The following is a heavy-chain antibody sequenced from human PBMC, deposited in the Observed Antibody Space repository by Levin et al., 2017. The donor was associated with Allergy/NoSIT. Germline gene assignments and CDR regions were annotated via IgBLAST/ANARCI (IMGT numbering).Heavy chain of an antibody. Sequence: GGSLRLSCAASGFTFDDYAMHWVRQAPGKGLEWVSLISWDGGSTYYADSVKGRFTISRDNSKNSLYLQMNSLRAEDTALYYCAKETGGCFDYWGQGTLVTVSS. CDR3: AKETGGCFDY. V-gene: IGHV3-43D*04. J-gene: IGHJ4*02. D-gene: IGHD2-8*01. CDR1: GFTFDDYA. CDR2: ISWDGGST.